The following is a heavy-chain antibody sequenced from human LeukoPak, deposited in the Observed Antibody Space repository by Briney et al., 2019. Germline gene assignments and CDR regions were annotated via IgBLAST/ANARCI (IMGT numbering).Heavy chain of an antibody. CDR3: ARGRDDKALPSRLVGAKQDY. CDR2: IYTSGST. J-gene: IGHJ4*02. Sequence: PSETLSLTCTVSGGSISSYYWSWIRQPAGMGLEWIGRIYTSGSTNYNPSLKSRVTMSVDTSKNQFSLKLSSVTAADTAVYYCARGRDDKALPSRLVGAKQDYRGQGTLVTVSS. V-gene: IGHV4-4*07. CDR1: GGSISSYY. D-gene: IGHD1-26*01.